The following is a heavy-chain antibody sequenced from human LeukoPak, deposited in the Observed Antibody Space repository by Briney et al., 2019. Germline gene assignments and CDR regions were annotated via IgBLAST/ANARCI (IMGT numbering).Heavy chain of an antibody. CDR3: AGGPIVVVPAAIRYYGMDV. V-gene: IGHV1-69*02. CDR1: GGTFSSYT. D-gene: IGHD2-2*01. Sequence: ASVKVSCKASGGTFSSYTISWVRQAPGQGLEWMGRIIPILGIANYAQKFQGRVTITADKSTSTAYMELSSLRSEDTAVYYCAGGPIVVVPAAIRYYGMDVWGQGTTVTVSS. CDR2: IIPILGIA. J-gene: IGHJ6*02.